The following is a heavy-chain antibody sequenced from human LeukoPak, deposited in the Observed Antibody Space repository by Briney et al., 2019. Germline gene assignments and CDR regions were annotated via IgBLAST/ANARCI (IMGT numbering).Heavy chain of an antibody. CDR3: ARGEVVATMTVDY. CDR1: GFTFSSYN. V-gene: IGHV3-21*01. J-gene: IGHJ4*02. D-gene: IGHD5-12*01. CDR2: ISSSSNYI. Sequence: GGSLRLSCAASGFTFSSYNMNWVRQAPGKGLEWVSSISSSSNYIYYADSVKGRFTISRDNAKNSLYLQMNSLRAEDTAVYYCARGEVVATMTVDYWGQGTLVTVSS.